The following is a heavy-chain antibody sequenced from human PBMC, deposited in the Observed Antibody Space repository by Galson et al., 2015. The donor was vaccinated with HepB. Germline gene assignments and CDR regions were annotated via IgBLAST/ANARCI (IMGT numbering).Heavy chain of an antibody. CDR1: GFTFSGSA. CDR2: IRSKASNYAT. J-gene: IGHJ4*02. D-gene: IGHD6-13*01. CDR3: IRMADLSGYSSS. Sequence: SLRLSCAASGFTFSGSANHWVRQTSGKGLEWVGRIRSKASNYATAYSASVKGRFTIFRDDSKNTAYLHMKSLKTEDTAVYYCIRMADLSGYSSSWGQGTLVTVSS. V-gene: IGHV3-73*01.